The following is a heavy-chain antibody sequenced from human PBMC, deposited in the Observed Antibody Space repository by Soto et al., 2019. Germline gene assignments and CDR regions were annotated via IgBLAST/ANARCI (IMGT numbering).Heavy chain of an antibody. J-gene: IGHJ6*02. D-gene: IGHD1-26*01. V-gene: IGHV5-51*01. CDR1: GYSFTTYW. CDR3: ARGKGAVNDYYYGLEG. Sequence: GASLKISCKGSGYSFTTYWLAWVRQMPGKGLEWMGIIYPGDSDARYSPSFQGQVTFSADKSITTAYLQWTSLKASDTAMYYCARGKGAVNDYYYGLEGWGQGTTVTV. CDR2: IYPGDSDA.